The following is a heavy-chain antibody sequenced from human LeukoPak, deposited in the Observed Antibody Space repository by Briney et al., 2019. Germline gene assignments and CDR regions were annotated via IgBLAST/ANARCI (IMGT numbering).Heavy chain of an antibody. CDR1: GFTFADYA. J-gene: IGHJ4*02. CDR2: ISWDSSSI. CDR3: ARAAYCGGDCYEFDY. D-gene: IGHD2-21*02. V-gene: IGHV3-9*01. Sequence: GGSLRLSCADAGFTFADYAMHWVRQAPGEGLEWVSGISWDSSSIAYADSVKGRFTISRDNAKNSLYLQMNSLRAGDTALYYCARAAYCGGDCYEFDYWGQGTLVTVSS.